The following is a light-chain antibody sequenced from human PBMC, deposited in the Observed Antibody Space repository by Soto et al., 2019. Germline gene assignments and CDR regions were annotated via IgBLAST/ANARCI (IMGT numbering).Light chain of an antibody. J-gene: IGLJ3*02. Sequence: QAVVTQPPSVSGAPGQRVTISCTGSSSNIGAGYEVHWYQQLPGIAPKLLIYGNTNRPSGVPDRFSGSRSGTSASLAIAGLQAEDEADYYCQSYDSSLSAWVFGGGTKLTVL. CDR2: GNT. V-gene: IGLV1-40*01. CDR3: QSYDSSLSAWV. CDR1: SSNIGAGYE.